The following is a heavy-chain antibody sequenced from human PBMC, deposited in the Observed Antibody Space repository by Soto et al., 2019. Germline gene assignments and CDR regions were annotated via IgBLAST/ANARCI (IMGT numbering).Heavy chain of an antibody. CDR2: ISYDGSNK. CDR1: GFTFSSYA. Sequence: PGGSLRLSCAASGFTFSSYAMHWVRQAPGKGLEWVAVISYDGSNKYYADSVKGRFTISRDNSKNTLYLQMNSLRAEDTAVFYCAKDTYYHDSSGYYTFDYWGQGTLVTVSS. J-gene: IGHJ4*02. CDR3: AKDTYYHDSSGYYTFDY. D-gene: IGHD3-22*01. V-gene: IGHV3-30-3*01.